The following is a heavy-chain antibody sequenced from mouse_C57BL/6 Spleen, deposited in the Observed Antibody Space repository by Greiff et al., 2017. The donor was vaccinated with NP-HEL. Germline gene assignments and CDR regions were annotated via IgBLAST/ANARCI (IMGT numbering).Heavy chain of an antibody. CDR3: ARVITYAMDY. Sequence: EVQLQESVAELVRPGASVKLSCTASGFNIKNTYMPWVKQRPEQGLEWIGRIDPANGNTKYAPKFQGKATITADTSSNTAYLQLSSLTSEDTAIYYCARVITYAMDYWGQGTSVTVSS. CDR1: GFNIKNTY. J-gene: IGHJ4*01. D-gene: IGHD2-4*01. V-gene: IGHV14-3*01. CDR2: IDPANGNT.